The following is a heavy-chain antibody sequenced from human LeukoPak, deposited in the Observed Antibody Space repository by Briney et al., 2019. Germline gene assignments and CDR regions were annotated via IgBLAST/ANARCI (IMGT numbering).Heavy chain of an antibody. CDR3: ARAGYSGYDWAYYFDY. D-gene: IGHD5-12*01. CDR2: IIPIFGTA. J-gene: IGHJ4*02. CDR1: GGTFSSYA. Sequence: SVKVSCKASGGTFSSYAISWVRQAPGQGLEWMGGIIPIFGTANYAQKFQGRVTITADKSTSTAYMELSSLRSEDTAVYYCARAGYSGYDWAYYFDYWGQGTLVTVSS. V-gene: IGHV1-69*06.